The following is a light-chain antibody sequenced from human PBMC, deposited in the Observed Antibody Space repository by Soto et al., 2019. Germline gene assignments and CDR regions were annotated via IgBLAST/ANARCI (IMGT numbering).Light chain of an antibody. V-gene: IGKV3-15*01. Sequence: EIVMTQSPATLSVSPGGRATLSCRASQSISDTLAWYQQKPGQAPRLLIHGASTRAPGFPARFSGSGSGTDFTLTISSLEPEDFAVYYCQQYGSSTRTFGQGTKVDIK. CDR1: QSISDT. CDR2: GAS. CDR3: QQYGSSTRT. J-gene: IGKJ1*01.